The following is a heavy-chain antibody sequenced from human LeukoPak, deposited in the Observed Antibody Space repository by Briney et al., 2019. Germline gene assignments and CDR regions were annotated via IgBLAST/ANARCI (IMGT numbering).Heavy chain of an antibody. CDR1: GVTFSSYN. J-gene: IGHJ6*02. D-gene: IGHD5-18*01. CDR3: AKDRGTSMVPRGMDV. Sequence: PGGSLRLSCAAAGVTFSSYNVNWVRQAPGKGLEWVSSISSSSTYIYYANSVKGRFTISRDNANNSVYLQMNGLRAGDSALYFCAKDRGTSMVPRGMDVWGQGTTVTVSS. V-gene: IGHV3-21*01. CDR2: ISSSSTYI.